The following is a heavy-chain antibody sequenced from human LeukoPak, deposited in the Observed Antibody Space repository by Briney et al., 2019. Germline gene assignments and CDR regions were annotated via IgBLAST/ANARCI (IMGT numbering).Heavy chain of an antibody. J-gene: IGHJ6*03. V-gene: IGHV4-38-2*01. Sequence: PSETLSLTCAVSGYSISSGYYWGWIRQPPGKGLEWIGSIYHSGSTYYNPSLKSRVTISVDTSKNQFSLKLSSVTAADTAVYYCARGSSYSSGWLGYYYYYYMDVWGKGTTVTVSS. D-gene: IGHD6-19*01. CDR1: GYSISSGYY. CDR3: ARGSSYSSGWLGYYYYYYMDV. CDR2: IYHSGST.